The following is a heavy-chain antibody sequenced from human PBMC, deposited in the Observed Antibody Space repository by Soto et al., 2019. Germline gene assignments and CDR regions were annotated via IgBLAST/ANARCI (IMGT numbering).Heavy chain of an antibody. J-gene: IGHJ4*02. V-gene: IGHV3-33*01. D-gene: IGHD6-13*01. CDR2: IWYDGSNK. CDR1: GFTFSSYG. Sequence: GGSLRLSCAASGFTFSSYGMHWVRQAPGKGLEWVAVIWYDGSNKYYADSVKGRFTISRDNSKNTLYLQMNSLRAEDTAVYYCARDPTIAAAGDDFDYWGQGTLVTVSS. CDR3: ARDPTIAAAGDDFDY.